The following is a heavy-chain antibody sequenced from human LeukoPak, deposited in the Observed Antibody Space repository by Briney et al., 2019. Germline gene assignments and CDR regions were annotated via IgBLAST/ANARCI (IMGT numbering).Heavy chain of an antibody. CDR1: GFSLNTSGVG. Sequence: SGPTLVKPTQTLTLTCTFSGFSLNTSGVGVGWIRQPPGKALEWVAFIYWSDVRRYSPSLKSRLTITKDTSANQVVLTVTNVDPVDTATYYCAHTSPYGDYVAFDYWGQGTLVTVSS. D-gene: IGHD4-17*01. CDR3: AHTSPYGDYVAFDY. CDR2: IYWSDVR. J-gene: IGHJ4*02. V-gene: IGHV2-5*01.